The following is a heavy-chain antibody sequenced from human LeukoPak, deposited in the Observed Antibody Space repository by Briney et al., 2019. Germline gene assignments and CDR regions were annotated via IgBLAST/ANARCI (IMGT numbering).Heavy chain of an antibody. D-gene: IGHD1-14*01. V-gene: IGHV3-23*01. Sequence: GGSLRLSCAASEFTFNSYAMNWVRQAPGKGLEWVSTISSSGNNTYYTDSVKGRFTISRDNSKKTMFTQMNRLREEETGVYYCAKDVRTKRPPPEGFDYWGQGTLVTVSS. CDR1: EFTFNSYA. CDR3: AKDVRTKRPPPEGFDY. CDR2: ISSSGNNT. J-gene: IGHJ4*02.